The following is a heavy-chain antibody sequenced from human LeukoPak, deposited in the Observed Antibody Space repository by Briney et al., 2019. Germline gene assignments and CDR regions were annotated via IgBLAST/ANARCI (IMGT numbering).Heavy chain of an antibody. CDR2: IIPIFGTA. D-gene: IGHD1-20*01. Sequence: GASVKVSCKASGGTFSSYAISWVRQAPGQGLEWMGGIIPIFGTADYAQKFQGRVTMTEDTSTDTAYMELSSLRSEDTAVYYCATDGLTGTTNFDYWGQGTLVTVSS. V-gene: IGHV1-69*06. CDR1: GGTFSSYA. CDR3: ATDGLTGTTNFDY. J-gene: IGHJ4*02.